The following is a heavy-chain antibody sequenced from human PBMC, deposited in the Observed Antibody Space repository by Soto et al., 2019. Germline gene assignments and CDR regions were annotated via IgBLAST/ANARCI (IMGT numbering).Heavy chain of an antibody. Sequence: EVQLVESGGGLFQQGGSRRLSCSASGFTFSDYWRHWFRQAPGQGLVWVSRIRGDGSSTSHADSVKGRLTISRDNAKDTLYLQMNSLTVEDTAIYYCARVAVAAPRSWYFDLWGRGTLVTVSS. D-gene: IGHD6-13*01. J-gene: IGHJ2*01. V-gene: IGHV3-74*01. CDR3: ARVAVAAPRSWYFDL. CDR2: IRGDGSST. CDR1: GFTFSDYW.